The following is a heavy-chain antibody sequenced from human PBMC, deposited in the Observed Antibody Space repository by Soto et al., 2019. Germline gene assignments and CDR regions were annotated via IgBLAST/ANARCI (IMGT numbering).Heavy chain of an antibody. CDR2: ISSNSAYI. CDR1: GFTFRSFT. CDR3: TRDASRDSSARGWFDP. D-gene: IGHD6-13*01. V-gene: IGHV3-21*01. J-gene: IGHJ5*02. Sequence: EVHLVESGGGLVKPGGSLRLSCAASGFTFRSFTMNWVRQAPGKGLEWVSTISSNSAYIYYTDALRGRFTISRDNAKNSLHLQMNCLSAEDTAVYYCTRDASRDSSARGWFDPWGPGTLVTVSS.